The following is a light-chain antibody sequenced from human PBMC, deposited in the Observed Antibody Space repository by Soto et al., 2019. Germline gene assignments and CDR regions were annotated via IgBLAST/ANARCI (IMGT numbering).Light chain of an antibody. CDR3: QQYNNRPT. CDR2: GAS. Sequence: EIVTTQSPATLSVSPGERATLSCRASQSVSSNLAWYQQKPGQAPRLLIYGASTRATGIPARFSGSGSGTEFTLTISSLQSEDFAVYYCQQYNNRPTFGQGTKVDIK. V-gene: IGKV3-15*01. CDR1: QSVSSN. J-gene: IGKJ1*01.